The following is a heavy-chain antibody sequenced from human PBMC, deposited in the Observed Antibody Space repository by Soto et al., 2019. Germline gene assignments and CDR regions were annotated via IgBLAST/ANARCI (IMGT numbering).Heavy chain of an antibody. V-gene: IGHV3-30*18. CDR3: AKDLQSYGDYGSYFYGMDV. Sequence: QVPLVESGGGEVQPGRSLTISCAASGFTFSTYGMHWVRQTPGKRLEWVADISYDGTNNFYSDSVKGRFTISRDNFKNTLNLQLNSLRADDTAVYSCAKDLQSYGDYGSYFYGMDVWGVGTRVTFSS. CDR1: GFTFSTYG. D-gene: IGHD4-17*01. CDR2: ISYDGTNN. J-gene: IGHJ6*04.